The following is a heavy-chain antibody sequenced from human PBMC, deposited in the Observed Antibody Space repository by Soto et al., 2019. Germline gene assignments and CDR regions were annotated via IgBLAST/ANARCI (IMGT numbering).Heavy chain of an antibody. V-gene: IGHV4-34*01. J-gene: IGHJ4*02. D-gene: IGHD2-15*01. Sequence: ENFTITNDVSEGTFIAYYWNGIRLSLGKKMEWIGEINHSANTNYNPSLKSRVTISVDASKKQLSVSLSSVTAADTAVYYCARDARRYYHEISKFYFDSWGQGTLVTVS. CDR1: EGTFIAYY. CDR2: INHSANT. CDR3: ARDARRYYHEISKFYFDS.